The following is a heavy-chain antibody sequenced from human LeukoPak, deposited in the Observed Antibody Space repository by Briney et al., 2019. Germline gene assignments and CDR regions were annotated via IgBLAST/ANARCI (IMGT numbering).Heavy chain of an antibody. D-gene: IGHD6-6*01. Sequence: GSLRLSCAASGFTFSSYAMHWVRQAPGKGLEWVAVISYDGSNKYYADSVKGRFTISRDNSKNTLYLQMNSLRAEDTAVYYRARDEGGQLVRAEYFQHWGQGTLVTVSS. CDR3: ARDEGGQLVRAEYFQH. CDR2: ISYDGSNK. V-gene: IGHV3-30*01. CDR1: GFTFSSYA. J-gene: IGHJ1*01.